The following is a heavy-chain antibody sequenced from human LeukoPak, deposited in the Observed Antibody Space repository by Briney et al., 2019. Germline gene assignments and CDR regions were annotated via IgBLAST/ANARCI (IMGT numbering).Heavy chain of an antibody. Sequence: GGSLRLSCAASGFTFSSYAMTWVRQAPGKGLEWVSGISASGGSTYYADSVKGHFTISRDNSKNTLYLQMNSLRAEDTAVYYCAHHGGGTIRLGAFDIWGQGTMVTVSS. CDR2: ISASGGST. V-gene: IGHV3-23*01. CDR1: GFTFSSYA. D-gene: IGHD3-3*01. CDR3: AHHGGGTIRLGAFDI. J-gene: IGHJ3*02.